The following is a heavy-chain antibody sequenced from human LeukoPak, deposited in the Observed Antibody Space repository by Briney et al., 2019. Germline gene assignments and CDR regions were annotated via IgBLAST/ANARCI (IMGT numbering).Heavy chain of an antibody. CDR1: GGSISSSNW. D-gene: IGHD5-18*01. CDR2: IYHSGST. CDR3: ARRGRRYGYGYYYYYMDV. Sequence: KPSGTLSLTCAVSGGSISSSNWWSWVRQPPGKGLEWIGEIYHSGSTNYNPSLKSRVTISVDKSKNQFSLKLSSVTAADTAVYYCARRGRRYGYGYYYYYMDVWGKGTTVTISS. J-gene: IGHJ6*03. V-gene: IGHV4-4*02.